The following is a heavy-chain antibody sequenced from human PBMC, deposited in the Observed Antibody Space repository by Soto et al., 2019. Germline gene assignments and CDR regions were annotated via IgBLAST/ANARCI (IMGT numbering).Heavy chain of an antibody. J-gene: IGHJ4*02. V-gene: IGHV1-8*01. CDR2: MNPNSGNT. CDR1: GYTFKDYD. Sequence: QVQLLQSGAEVKKPGTSVRVSCRASGYTFKDYDINWVRRAPGQGLEWMGWMNPNSGNTAYARKFQGRVTIGADELTTVVYLEVNNLESDDSAIYYCAASSAIAAAGYFKFWGQGTLVTVSP. CDR3: AASSAIAAAGYFKF. D-gene: IGHD6-13*01.